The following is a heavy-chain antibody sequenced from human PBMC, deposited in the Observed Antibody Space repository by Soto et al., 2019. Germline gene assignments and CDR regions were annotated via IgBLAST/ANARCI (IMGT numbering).Heavy chain of an antibody. V-gene: IGHV4-59*01. J-gene: IGHJ1*01. Sequence: SETLSLTCTVSGGSISSYYWSWIRQPPGKGLEWIGYIYYSGSTNYNPSLKSRVTISVDTSKNQFSLKLSSVTAADTAVYYCAREGCSSTSCYAPYFQHWGQGTLVTVSS. CDR2: IYYSGST. D-gene: IGHD2-2*01. CDR1: GGSISSYY. CDR3: AREGCSSTSCYAPYFQH.